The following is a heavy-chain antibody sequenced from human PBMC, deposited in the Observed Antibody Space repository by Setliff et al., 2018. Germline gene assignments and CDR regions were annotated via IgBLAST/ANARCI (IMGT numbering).Heavy chain of an antibody. D-gene: IGHD1-1*01. CDR1: GDSISNDYW. Sequence: SETLSLTCAVSGDSISNDYWWSWVRQPPERELEWIGEINQSGTTNYNPPLKGRATISVGNSKNQFSLNLNSVTVADTAVYFCARGVRTGHLDSWGQGTLVAVSS. V-gene: IGHV4-4*02. CDR2: INQSGTT. J-gene: IGHJ4*02. CDR3: ARGVRTGHLDS.